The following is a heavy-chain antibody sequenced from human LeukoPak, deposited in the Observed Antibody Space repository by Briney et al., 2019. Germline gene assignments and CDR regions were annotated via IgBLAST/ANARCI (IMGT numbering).Heavy chain of an antibody. V-gene: IGHV3-33*01. CDR3: ARGGVPYGFDI. J-gene: IGHJ3*02. CDR2: IWYDGTNK. Sequence: PGRSLRLSCAASGFTFNNYGMHWVRQAPGKGLEWVALIWYDGTNKYYGDSVKGRFTISRDNSKNTLYLQMNSLRAEDTAVYYCARGGVPYGFDIWGQGTMVTVSS. D-gene: IGHD4/OR15-4a*01. CDR1: GFTFNNYG.